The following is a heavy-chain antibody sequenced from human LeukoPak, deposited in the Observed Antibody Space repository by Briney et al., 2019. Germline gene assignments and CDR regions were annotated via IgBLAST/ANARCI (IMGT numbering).Heavy chain of an antibody. CDR3: AREDSSSWYSDDAFDI. CDR1: GDSVSSNSAA. V-gene: IGHV6-1*01. Sequence: SGPGLVKPSQTLSLTCAISGDSVSSNSAAWNWIRQSPSRGLEWLGRTYYRSKWYNDYAVSVKSRITINPDTFKNQFSLQLNSVTPEDTAVYYCAREDSSSWYSDDAFDIWGQGTMVTVSS. D-gene: IGHD6-13*01. J-gene: IGHJ3*02. CDR2: TYYRSKWYN.